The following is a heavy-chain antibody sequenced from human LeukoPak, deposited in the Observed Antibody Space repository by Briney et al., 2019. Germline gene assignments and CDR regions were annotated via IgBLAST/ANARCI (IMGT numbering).Heavy chain of an antibody. Sequence: PGGSLRLSCAASGFTFSSYGMHWVRQAPGKGLEWVAVIWYDGSNKYYVDSVQGRFTISRDNSKNTLYLQMSSLRAEDTAVYYCARVGHYDSSGYYIAYWGQGTLVTVSS. CDR1: GFTFSSYG. J-gene: IGHJ4*02. D-gene: IGHD3-22*01. CDR2: IWYDGSNK. V-gene: IGHV3-33*01. CDR3: ARVGHYDSSGYYIAY.